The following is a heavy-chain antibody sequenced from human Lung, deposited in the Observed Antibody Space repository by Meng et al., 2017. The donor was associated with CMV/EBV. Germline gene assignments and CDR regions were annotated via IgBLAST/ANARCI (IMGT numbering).Heavy chain of an antibody. V-gene: IGHV4-39*02. CDR3: AREDYRSLYFDY. J-gene: IGHJ4*02. D-gene: IGHD3-16*02. CDR1: GDSISSSSYY. CDR2: IYYSGST. Sequence: GSLRLSCTVSGDSISSSSYYWGWIRQPPGKGLEWIGSIYYSGSTYYNPSLKSRVTISVDTSKNQFSLKLSSVTAADTAVYYCAREDYRSLYFDYWGQGTLVTVSS.